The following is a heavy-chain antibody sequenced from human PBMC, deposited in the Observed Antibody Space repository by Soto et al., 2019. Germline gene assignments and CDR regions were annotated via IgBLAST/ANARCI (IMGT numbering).Heavy chain of an antibody. D-gene: IGHD5-12*01. Sequence: PGGSLRLSCAASGFTFSSYAMSWVRQAPGKGLEWVSAISGSGGSTYYADSVKGRFTISRDNSKNTLYLQMNSLRAEDTAVYYCAKDSGYDADYYYGMDVWGQGTTFTVSS. V-gene: IGHV3-23*01. J-gene: IGHJ6*02. CDR2: ISGSGGST. CDR1: GFTFSSYA. CDR3: AKDSGYDADYYYGMDV.